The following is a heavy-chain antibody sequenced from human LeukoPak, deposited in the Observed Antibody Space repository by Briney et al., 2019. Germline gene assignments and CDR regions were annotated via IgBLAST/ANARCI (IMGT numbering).Heavy chain of an antibody. J-gene: IGHJ4*02. V-gene: IGHV3-30*18. CDR2: ISYDGSNK. CDR1: GFTFNSYG. D-gene: IGHD5-24*01. Sequence: GGSLRLSCAASGFTFNSYGMHWVRQAPGKGLEWVAVISYDGSNKYYADSVKGRFTISRDNSKNTLYLQMNSLRAEDTAVYYCTKDGQRGGYYKGCDYWGQGTLVTVSS. CDR3: TKDGQRGGYYKGCDY.